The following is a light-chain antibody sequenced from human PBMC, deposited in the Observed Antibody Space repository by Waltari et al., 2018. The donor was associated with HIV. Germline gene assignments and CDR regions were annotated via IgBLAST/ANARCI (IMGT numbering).Light chain of an antibody. CDR2: WAS. Sequence: VLTQSPASLAVSLGERATINCTSSRTVFYSSDNRNYLAWYLQRPGHSPRVLIFWASTRAYGVPDRFSGSGSGTDFSLTLSSLQADDVGIYYCQQYYSVPPTFGGGTKVEI. CDR3: QQYYSVPPT. V-gene: IGKV4-1*01. J-gene: IGKJ4*01. CDR1: RTVFYSSDNRNY.